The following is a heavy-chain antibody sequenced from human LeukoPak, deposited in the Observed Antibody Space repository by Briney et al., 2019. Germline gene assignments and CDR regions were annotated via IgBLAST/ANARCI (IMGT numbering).Heavy chain of an antibody. Sequence: GVSLGLSCAASGFTFSSYSMNWVRQAPGKGLEWVSSISSSSSYIYYADSVKGRFTISRDNAKNSLYLQMNSLRAEDTAVYYCARDASAAAGTYHFDYWGQGTLVTVSS. CDR2: ISSSSSYI. D-gene: IGHD6-13*01. V-gene: IGHV3-21*01. J-gene: IGHJ4*02. CDR1: GFTFSSYS. CDR3: ARDASAAAGTYHFDY.